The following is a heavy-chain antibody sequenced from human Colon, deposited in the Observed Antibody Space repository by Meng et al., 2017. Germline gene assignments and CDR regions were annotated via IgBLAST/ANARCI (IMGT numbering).Heavy chain of an antibody. J-gene: IGHJ6*02. CDR2: VHYSGRT. D-gene: IGHD6-13*01. Sequence: SETLSLTCTASGVPFSSYYWSWIRRPPGKGLEWIGYVHYSGRTNYNPSLNSRVTISIDTSKSQSSLKLNSVTAADTAVYYCARLSPLQHLAPCYYHTMDVWGQGTTVTVSS. V-gene: IGHV4-59*01. CDR3: ARLSPLQHLAPCYYHTMDV. CDR1: GVPFSSYY.